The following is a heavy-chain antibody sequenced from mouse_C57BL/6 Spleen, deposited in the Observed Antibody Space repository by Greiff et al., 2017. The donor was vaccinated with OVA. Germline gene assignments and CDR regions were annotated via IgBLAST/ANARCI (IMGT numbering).Heavy chain of an antibody. D-gene: IGHD2-1*01. CDR3: ARSFNYFYAMDY. CDR1: GFTFSDYG. Sequence: EVKVVESGGGLVKPGGSLKLSCAASGFTFSDYGMHWVRQAPEKGLEWVAYISRGSSTIYYADTVKGRFTISRDNAKNTLFLQMTSLRSEDTAMYYCARSFNYFYAMDYWGQGTSVTVSS. CDR2: ISRGSSTI. V-gene: IGHV5-17*01. J-gene: IGHJ4*01.